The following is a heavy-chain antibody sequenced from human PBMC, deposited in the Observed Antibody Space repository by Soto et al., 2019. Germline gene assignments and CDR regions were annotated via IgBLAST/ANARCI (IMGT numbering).Heavy chain of an antibody. D-gene: IGHD4-17*01. CDR1: GFSLTTTGVG. Sequence: QITLKESGPTLVKPTQTLTLTCTFSGFSLTTTGVGVGWVRQPPGKALEWLALIYWDDDKRYSPSLKSRLTITKDTSRNQVVLTMTNVDPVDTATYYCTQKYRDFKMGYWGQGTLVTVSS. J-gene: IGHJ4*02. CDR2: IYWDDDK. V-gene: IGHV2-5*02. CDR3: TQKYRDFKMGY.